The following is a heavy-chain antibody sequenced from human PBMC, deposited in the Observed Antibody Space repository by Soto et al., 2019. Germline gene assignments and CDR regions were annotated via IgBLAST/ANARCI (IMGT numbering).Heavy chain of an antibody. J-gene: IGHJ3*02. V-gene: IGHV3-21*01. CDR2: ISSSSSYI. CDR1: GFTFSSYS. CDR3: ARDPPSSGRAFDI. Sequence: GSLRLSCASSGFTFSSYSMNWVRQAPGKGLEWVSSISSSSSYIYYADSVKGRFTISRDNAKNSLYLQMNSLRAEDTAVYYCARDPPSSGRAFDIWGQGTMVTVSS. D-gene: IGHD6-25*01.